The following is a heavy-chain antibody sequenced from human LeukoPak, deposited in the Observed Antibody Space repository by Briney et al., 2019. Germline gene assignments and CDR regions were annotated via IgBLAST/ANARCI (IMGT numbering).Heavy chain of an antibody. CDR2: IYDSGST. D-gene: IGHD3-22*01. CDR3: ARGPNYYYDSSYYRNDY. CDR1: GGSISSYY. J-gene: IGHJ4*02. Sequence: PSETLSLTCGVSGGSISSYYWSWIRQPPGKGLEWIGYIYDSGSTNYNPSLKSRVTISLDTSKNQFSLNPRSVTAADTAVYYCARGPNYYYDSSYYRNDYWGQGTLVTVSS. V-gene: IGHV4-59*01.